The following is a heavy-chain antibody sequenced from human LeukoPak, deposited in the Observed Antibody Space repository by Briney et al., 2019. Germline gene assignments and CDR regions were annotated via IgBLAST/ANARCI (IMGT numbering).Heavy chain of an antibody. J-gene: IGHJ4*02. D-gene: IGHD3-22*01. CDR2: IIPIFGTA. V-gene: IGHV1-69*13. Sequence: ASVKVSCKDSGGTFSSYAISWVRQAPGQGLEWMGGIIPIFGTANYAQKFQGRVTITADESTSTAYMELSSLRSEDTAVYYCASSGYYYSSFDYWGQGTLVTVSS. CDR3: ASSGYYYSSFDY. CDR1: GGTFSSYA.